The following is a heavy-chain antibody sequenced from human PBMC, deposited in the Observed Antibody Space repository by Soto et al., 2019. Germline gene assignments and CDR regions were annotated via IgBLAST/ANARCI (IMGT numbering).Heavy chain of an antibody. Sequence: QVQLQESGPGLVKPSETLSLTCTVSGDSVSSRNCYWSWIRLPPGKGLEWIGYLYYSGIVNYNPPLKSRVTISADTSKNQLSLKLSSVTAADTAVYYCARLDLTYYLDYWGQGTLVTVSS. J-gene: IGHJ4*02. D-gene: IGHD3-16*01. CDR2: LYYSGIV. CDR3: ARLDLTYYLDY. V-gene: IGHV4-61*01. CDR1: GDSVSSRNCY.